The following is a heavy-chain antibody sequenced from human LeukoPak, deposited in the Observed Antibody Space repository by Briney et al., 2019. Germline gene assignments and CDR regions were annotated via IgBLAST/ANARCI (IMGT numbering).Heavy chain of an antibody. V-gene: IGHV1-69*05. D-gene: IGHD6-6*01. CDR3: AREGGGSSDHYMDV. CDR1: GGTFSSYA. J-gene: IGHJ6*03. Sequence: ASVKVSCKASGGTFSSYAISWVRQAPGQGLEWMGGIIPIFGTANYAQKFQGRVTITTDESTSTAYMELSGLRSEDTAVYYCAREGGGSSDHYMDVWGKGTTVTVSS. CDR2: IIPIFGTA.